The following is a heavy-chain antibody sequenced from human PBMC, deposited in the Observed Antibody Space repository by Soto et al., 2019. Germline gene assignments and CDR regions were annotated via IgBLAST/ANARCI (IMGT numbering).Heavy chain of an antibody. J-gene: IGHJ6*02. Sequence: PLETLSLTCAVYGGSFIGYYWSWIRQPPGKGLEWIGEINHSGSTNYNPSLKSRVTISVDTSENQFSLKLSSVTAADTAVYYCARGPRYYYGSGSYYYYGMDVWGQGTTVTVSS. CDR3: ARGPRYYYGSGSYYYYGMDV. CDR1: GGSFIGYY. D-gene: IGHD3-10*01. V-gene: IGHV4-34*01. CDR2: INHSGST.